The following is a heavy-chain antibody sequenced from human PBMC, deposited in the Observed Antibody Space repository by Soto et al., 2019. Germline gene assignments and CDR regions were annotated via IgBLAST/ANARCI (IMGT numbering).Heavy chain of an antibody. D-gene: IGHD5-12*01. J-gene: IGHJ4*02. CDR1: GYTFTGYY. CDR2: INPNSGGT. CDR3: ARDPSGYSGYDDVYYFDY. V-gene: IGHV1-2*04. Sequence: ASVKVSCKASGYTFTGYYMHWVRQAPGQGLEWMGWINPNSGGTNYAQKFQGWVTMTRDTSISTAYMELSRLRSDDTAVYYCARDPSGYSGYDDVYYFDYWGQGTLVTVSS.